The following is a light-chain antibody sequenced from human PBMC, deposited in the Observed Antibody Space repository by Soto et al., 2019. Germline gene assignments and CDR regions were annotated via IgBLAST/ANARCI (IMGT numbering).Light chain of an antibody. V-gene: IGLV1-40*01. Sequence: QPVLTQPPSVSGAPGQRVTISCTGSSSNIGSTYDVQWYQQLPGTAPKLLIHGNTDRPSGVPDRFSGSKSGTSASLAITGLQADDEDDYYCQSYDDSLSGHYVFGTGTKVTVL. CDR1: SSNIGSTYD. CDR2: GNT. CDR3: QSYDDSLSGHYV. J-gene: IGLJ1*01.